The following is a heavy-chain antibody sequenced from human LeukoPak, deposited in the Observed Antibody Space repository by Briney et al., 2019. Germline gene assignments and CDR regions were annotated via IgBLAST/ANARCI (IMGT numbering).Heavy chain of an antibody. CDR3: ARDSGYSYGIVDY. D-gene: IGHD5-18*01. V-gene: IGHV6-1*01. J-gene: IGHJ4*02. CDR2: TYYRSKWYN. Sequence: SQTLSLTCAISGDSVSSNSAAWNWIRQSPLRGLEWLGRTYYRSKWYNDYAVSVKSRITINPDTSKNQFSLQLNSVTPEDTAVYYCARDSGYSYGIVDYWGQGTLVTVSS. CDR1: GDSVSSNSAA.